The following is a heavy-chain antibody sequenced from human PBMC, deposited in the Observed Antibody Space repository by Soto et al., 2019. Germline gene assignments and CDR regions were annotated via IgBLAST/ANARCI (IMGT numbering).Heavy chain of an antibody. J-gene: IGHJ4*02. V-gene: IGHV3-11*01. CDR1: GFTFSDYY. Sequence: GGSLRLSCTASGFTFSDYYMSWIRQATGKGLEWLAYISGSGSTTYYTDSLKGRFAISRDNARTSLYLQINSLRVEDSAVYYCAHSPFYDHSGYPDYWGQGTLVTVSS. CDR3: AHSPFYDHSGYPDY. CDR2: ISGSGSTT. D-gene: IGHD3-22*01.